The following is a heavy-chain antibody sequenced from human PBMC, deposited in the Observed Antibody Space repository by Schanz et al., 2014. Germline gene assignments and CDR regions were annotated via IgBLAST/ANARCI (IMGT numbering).Heavy chain of an antibody. Sequence: EVLLVESGGGLVKPGGSLRLSCAASGFTFITYTMNWVRQAPGKGLEWLSYIATSSSTRHYADSVKGRVTISRDNAKNLLSLHMKRLRAEDAAVYYCASGIHVSSLQKWLQFWGRGTLVIVSS. V-gene: IGHV3-21*02. CDR3: ASGIHVSSLQKWLQF. D-gene: IGHD5-12*01. J-gene: IGHJ1*01. CDR1: GFTFITYT. CDR2: IATSSSTR.